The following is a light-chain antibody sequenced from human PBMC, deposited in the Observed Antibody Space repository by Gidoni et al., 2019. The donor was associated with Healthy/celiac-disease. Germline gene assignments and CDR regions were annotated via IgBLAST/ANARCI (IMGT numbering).Light chain of an antibody. J-gene: IGKJ4*01. CDR3: QQYYSYPLT. CDR2: AAS. CDR1: QGISSY. V-gene: IGKV1-8*01. Sequence: AIRMNQPPSSFSASTGDKVTITCRASQGISSYLAWHQQKPGKAPKLLIYAASTLQSGVPSRFSGSGSGTDFTLTISCLQSEDFATYYCQQYYSYPLTFGGGTKVEIK.